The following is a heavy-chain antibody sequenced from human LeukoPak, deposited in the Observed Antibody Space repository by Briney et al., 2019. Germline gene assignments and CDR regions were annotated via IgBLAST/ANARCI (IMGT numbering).Heavy chain of an antibody. J-gene: IGHJ4*02. D-gene: IGHD3-22*01. V-gene: IGHV4-39*07. CDR1: GGSISSSSYY. Sequence: SETLSLTCTVSGGSISSSSYYWGWIRQPPGKGLEWIGSYSGSTYYNPSLKSRVTISVGTSKNQFSLKLSSVTAADTAVYYCARAYLYDSGGYPFDYWGQGTLVTVSS. CDR3: ARAYLYDSGGYPFDY. CDR2: YSGST.